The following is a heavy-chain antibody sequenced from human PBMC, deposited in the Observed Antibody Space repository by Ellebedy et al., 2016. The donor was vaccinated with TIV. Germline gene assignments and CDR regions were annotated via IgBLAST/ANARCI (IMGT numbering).Heavy chain of an antibody. CDR2: IIPIFGST. CDR1: GGTFGYFA. V-gene: IGHV1-69*06. J-gene: IGHJ6*02. D-gene: IGHD2-15*01. Sequence: SVKVSXXASGGTFGYFAVSWVRQAPGRGLEWLGGIIPIFGSTNYAQKFQGRVTITADKSTSTAYMELSSLRSEDTAVYYCARIYCSGGSCYSFDIGLYGMDVWGQGTTVTVSS. CDR3: ARIYCSGGSCYSFDIGLYGMDV.